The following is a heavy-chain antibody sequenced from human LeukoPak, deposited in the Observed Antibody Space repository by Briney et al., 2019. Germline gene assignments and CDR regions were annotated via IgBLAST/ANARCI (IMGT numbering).Heavy chain of an antibody. CDR2: IWYDGSNR. V-gene: IGHV3-33*01. CDR3: ARGHPLVRSSWVDY. Sequence: GGSLRLSCAASGFTFSSYGMHWVRQAPGKGLEWVAVIWYDGSNRYYADSVKGRFTISRDNSKNTLYLQMNSLRAEDTAVYYCARGHPLVRSSWVDYWGQGTLVTVSS. J-gene: IGHJ4*02. CDR1: GFTFSSYG. D-gene: IGHD6-13*01.